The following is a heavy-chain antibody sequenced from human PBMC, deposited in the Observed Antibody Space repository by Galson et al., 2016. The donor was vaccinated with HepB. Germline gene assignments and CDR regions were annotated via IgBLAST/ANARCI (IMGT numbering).Heavy chain of an antibody. V-gene: IGHV3-48*03. D-gene: IGHD3-10*01. CDR1: AFTSSFYE. Sequence: SLRLSCAASAFTSSFYEMNWVRQAPGKGLEWVAYISSSSVSGSTTYYADSVQGRFTISRDNAKNSLYLQMNSLRAGDTATYYCARGVYGSGTYQALEVGGQGTMVIVSS. CDR2: ISSSSVSGSTT. CDR3: ARGVYGSGTYQALEV. J-gene: IGHJ3*01.